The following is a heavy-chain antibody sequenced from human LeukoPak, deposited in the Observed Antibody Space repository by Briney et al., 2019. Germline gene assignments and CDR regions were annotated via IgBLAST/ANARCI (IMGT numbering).Heavy chain of an antibody. V-gene: IGHV4-61*02. J-gene: IGHJ5*02. CDR2: IYTSGST. CDR1: GGSISSGSYY. D-gene: IGHD1-7*01. Sequence: SETLSLTCTVSGGSISSGSYYWSWIRQPAGKGLEWIGRIYTSGSTNYNPSLKSRVTISVDTSKNQFSLKLSSVTAADTAVYYCARGVRLITGTTNWFDPWGQGTLVTVSS. CDR3: ARGVRLITGTTNWFDP.